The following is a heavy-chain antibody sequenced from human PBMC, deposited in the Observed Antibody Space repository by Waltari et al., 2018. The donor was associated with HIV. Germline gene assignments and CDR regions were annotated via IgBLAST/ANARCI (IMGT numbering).Heavy chain of an antibody. Sequence: EVQLVESGGNLSRPGGSLRLSCVGSGFTVSDNYMSWVRQAPGKGPEWVSVLYSKGNTLYGGSVKGRFTIFRDNSKNTLYLQRNTLRVDDTAVYYCARMQRFYGSEQSRYFYFGMDVWGQGTTVTVSS. D-gene: IGHD3-16*02. CDR2: LYSKGNT. CDR1: GFTVSDNY. CDR3: ARMQRFYGSEQSRYFYFGMDV. J-gene: IGHJ6*02. V-gene: IGHV3-53*01.